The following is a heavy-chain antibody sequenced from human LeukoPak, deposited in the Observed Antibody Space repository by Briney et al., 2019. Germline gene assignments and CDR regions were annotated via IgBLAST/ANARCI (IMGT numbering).Heavy chain of an antibody. D-gene: IGHD6-19*01. V-gene: IGHV3-48*03. CDR2: ISISGSTI. CDR3: ARVGSSGWYLYFSY. CDR1: GFTFSSYE. J-gene: IGHJ4*02. Sequence: GGSLRLSCAASGFTFSSYEMNWVRQAPGKGLEWVSYISISGSTIYNADSVKGRFTISRDNSKNTLYLQMKSLRAEDTAVYYCARVGSSGWYLYFSYWGQGTQVTVSS.